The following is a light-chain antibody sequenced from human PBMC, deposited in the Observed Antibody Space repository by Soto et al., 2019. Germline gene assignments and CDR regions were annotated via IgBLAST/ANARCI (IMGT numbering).Light chain of an antibody. CDR3: QQYNTYSVT. V-gene: IGKV1-5*03. CDR2: KAS. CDR1: QTISSW. Sequence: DIQMTQSPSTLSGSVGDRFTITCRASQTISSWLAWYQQKPGKAPKLLIYKASSLQSGVPSRFSGSGSGTEFTLTISSLQPDDFATYYCQQYNTYSVTFGQGTKVDIK. J-gene: IGKJ1*01.